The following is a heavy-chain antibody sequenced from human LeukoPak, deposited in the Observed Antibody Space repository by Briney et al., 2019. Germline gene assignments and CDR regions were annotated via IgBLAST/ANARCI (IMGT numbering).Heavy chain of an antibody. CDR1: GFTFSNSG. Sequence: GGSLRLSCAASGFTFSNSGMHWVRQAPGKGLEWVAIIWYDGSNKYYADSVKGRFTISRDNSKSTLYLQMDSLRAEDTAVYYCARGVFDWYEEFWGQGTLVTVSS. V-gene: IGHV3-33*01. CDR2: IWYDGSNK. CDR3: ARGVFDWYEEF. J-gene: IGHJ4*02. D-gene: IGHD2-21*01.